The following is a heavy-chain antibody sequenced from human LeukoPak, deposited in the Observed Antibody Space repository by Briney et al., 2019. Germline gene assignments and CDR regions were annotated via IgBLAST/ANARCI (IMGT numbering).Heavy chain of an antibody. CDR3: ATERESYYFDH. J-gene: IGHJ4*02. CDR1: GFTFSTHG. D-gene: IGHD3-10*01. CDR2: TSFDESYK. V-gene: IGHV3-30*03. Sequence: GGSLRLSCVASGFTFSTHGMHWVRQAPGKGLEWVAVTSFDESYKNYPDSVSGRFNISRDNSKNTLNLQMNSLRAEYTAVYYCATERESYYFDHWGQGTLVTVSS.